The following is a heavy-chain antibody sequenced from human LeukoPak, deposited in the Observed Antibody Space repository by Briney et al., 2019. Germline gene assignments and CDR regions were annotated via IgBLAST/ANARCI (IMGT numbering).Heavy chain of an antibody. Sequence: GGSLRLSCAASGFTFRSYAMHWVRQAPGKGLEWVAVIWNDGSNKEYGDSVKGRFTISRDNSQNTLFLQMSSLRAEDTAVYYCARDFSRYSGSYVDRWGQGTLVTVSS. J-gene: IGHJ5*02. CDR3: ARDFSRYSGSYVDR. CDR2: IWNDGSNK. CDR1: GFTFRSYA. V-gene: IGHV3-30*07. D-gene: IGHD1-26*01.